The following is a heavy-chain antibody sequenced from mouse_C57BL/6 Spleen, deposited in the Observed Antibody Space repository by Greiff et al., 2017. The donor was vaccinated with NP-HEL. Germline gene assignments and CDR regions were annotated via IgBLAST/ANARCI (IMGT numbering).Heavy chain of an antibody. D-gene: IGHD1-3*01. J-gene: IGHJ2*01. CDR1: GFTFSSYA. CDR2: ISDGGSYT. Sequence: EVQVVESGGGLVKPGGSLKLSCAASGFTFSSYAMSWVRQTPEKRLEWVATISDGGSYTYYPDNVKGRFTISRDNAKNNLYLQMSHLKSEDTAMYYCARGGRLNYFDYWGQGTTLTVSS. CDR3: ARGGRLNYFDY. V-gene: IGHV5-4*01.